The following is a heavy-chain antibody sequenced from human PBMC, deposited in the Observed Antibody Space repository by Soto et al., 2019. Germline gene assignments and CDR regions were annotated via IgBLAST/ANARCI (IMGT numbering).Heavy chain of an antibody. V-gene: IGHV3-74*01. Sequence: GGSLRLSCAASGFTFSSYWMHWVRQVPGKGLMWVSHITSDGRRTTYADSVKGRITISRDNAKNTLYLQMNSLRAEDTAVYYCARGDYYDSSGPFSDAFDIWGQGTMVTVSS. CDR1: GFTFSSYW. J-gene: IGHJ3*02. D-gene: IGHD3-22*01. CDR2: ITSDGRRT. CDR3: ARGDYYDSSGPFSDAFDI.